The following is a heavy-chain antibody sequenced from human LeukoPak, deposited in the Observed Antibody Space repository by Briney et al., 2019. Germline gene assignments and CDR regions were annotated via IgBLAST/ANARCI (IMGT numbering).Heavy chain of an antibody. Sequence: PSETLSLTCSVSSGSITSHFWSWIRQPAGKGLEWIGRISTTGSTNYNPSLKSRVTMSVDTSTNQLSLKLSSVTAADTAVYYCAREVETARQFDYWGQGTLVTVSS. CDR3: AREVETARQFDY. CDR1: SGSITSHF. V-gene: IGHV4-4*07. D-gene: IGHD5-24*01. CDR2: ISTTGST. J-gene: IGHJ4*02.